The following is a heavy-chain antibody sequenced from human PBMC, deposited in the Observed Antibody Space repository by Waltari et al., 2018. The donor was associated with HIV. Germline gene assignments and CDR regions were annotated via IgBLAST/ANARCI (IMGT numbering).Heavy chain of an antibody. Sequence: EVQVVESGGTLVQPGGSLRLSCSAPGFPFRSYAIHSVCQSPGKGLEYGSAIIGDGHSTYYAGSLKGRCTITRDNSNNTGWLQMRSLRAEDTAVYYCAKGNYDVLTGYYGPSFECWGQGTLVTVSS. CDR3: AKGNYDVLTGYYGPSFEC. J-gene: IGHJ4*02. CDR2: IIGDGHST. D-gene: IGHD3-9*01. V-gene: IGHV3-64D*06. CDR1: GFPFRSYA.